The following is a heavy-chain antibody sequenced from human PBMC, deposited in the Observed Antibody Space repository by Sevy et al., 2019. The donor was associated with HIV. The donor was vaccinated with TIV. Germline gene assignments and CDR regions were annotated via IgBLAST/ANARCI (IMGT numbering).Heavy chain of an antibody. CDR2: IIPIFGTT. V-gene: IGHV1-69*13. CDR3: AGDSGGSMLNTHNWFDP. CDR1: GGSINSHA. Sequence: ASVKVSCKTSGGSINSHAIVWVRQAPGQGLEWMGGIIPIFGTTTYAQRFQGRVTITADGLSNTVYLELRSLSSEDTAVYYCAGDSGGSMLNTHNWFDPWGQGTLVTVSS. D-gene: IGHD2-8*02. J-gene: IGHJ5*02.